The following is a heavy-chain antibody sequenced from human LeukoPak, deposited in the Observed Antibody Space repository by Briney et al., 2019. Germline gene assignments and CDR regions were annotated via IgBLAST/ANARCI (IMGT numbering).Heavy chain of an antibody. CDR3: AKAGWYYYDSSGYGYYYYYMDV. D-gene: IGHD3-22*01. V-gene: IGHV3-23*01. Sequence: GGSLRLSCAASGFTFSSYAMSWVRQAPGKGLEWVSAISGSGGSTYYADSVKGRFTISRDNSKNTLYLQMNSLRAEDTAVYYCAKAGWYYYDSSGYGYYYYYMDVWGKGTTVTISS. J-gene: IGHJ6*03. CDR1: GFTFSSYA. CDR2: ISGSGGST.